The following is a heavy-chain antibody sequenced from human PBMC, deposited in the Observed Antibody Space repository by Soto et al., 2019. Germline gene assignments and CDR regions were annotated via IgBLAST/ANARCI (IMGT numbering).Heavy chain of an antibody. CDR2: ISAYNGNT. V-gene: IGHV1-18*01. CDR1: GYTFTSYG. D-gene: IGHD6-25*01. CDR3: ASTARLVDYYYYYMDV. Sequence: QVQLVQSGAEVKKPGASVKVSCKASGYTFTSYGISWVRQAPGQGLEWMGWISAYNGNTHYAQKLQGRVTMTTDTSTSTAYMELRSLRSDDTAVYYCASTARLVDYYYYYMDVWGKGTTVTVSS. J-gene: IGHJ6*03.